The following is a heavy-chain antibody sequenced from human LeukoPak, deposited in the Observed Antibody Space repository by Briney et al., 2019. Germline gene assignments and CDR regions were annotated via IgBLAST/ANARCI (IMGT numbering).Heavy chain of an antibody. V-gene: IGHV3-11*04. CDR2: ISSSGSTI. J-gene: IGHJ3*02. Sequence: PGGSLRLSCAASGFTVSSNYMSWVRQAPGKGLEWVSYISSSGSTIYYADSVKGRFTISRDNAKNSLYLQMNSLRAEDTAVYYCAKGYSGYDYAFDIWGQGTVVTVSS. CDR3: AKGYSGYDYAFDI. D-gene: IGHD5-12*01. CDR1: GFTVSSNY.